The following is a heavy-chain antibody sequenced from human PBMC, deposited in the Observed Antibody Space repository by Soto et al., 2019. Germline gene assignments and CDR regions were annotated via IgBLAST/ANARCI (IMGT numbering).Heavy chain of an antibody. CDR2: MNGAATST. V-gene: IGHV3-23*01. CDR1: GFTLNYA. J-gene: IGHJ6*02. Sequence: PGGSLRLSCAASGFTLNYAMSWVRQPPGKGLEWVSSMNGAATSTSYADSVKGHFTTSRDNSKNTLYLEMNSLRAEDTAIYYCARGGADHYLYGMDVWGQGTTVTVSS. D-gene: IGHD3-10*01. CDR3: ARGGADHYLYGMDV.